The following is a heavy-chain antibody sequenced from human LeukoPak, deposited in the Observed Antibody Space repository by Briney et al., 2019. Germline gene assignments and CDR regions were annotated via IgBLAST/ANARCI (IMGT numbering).Heavy chain of an antibody. CDR3: ARQKYRPESQHDY. D-gene: IGHD3-16*02. J-gene: IGHJ4*02. CDR2: IYYSGTT. V-gene: IGHV4-59*08. Sequence: SESLSLTCTVSGDSISSYYWSWIRQPPGKGLEWIGYIYYSGTTYYNPSLKSRVTISVDTSKNQFSLKLSSVTAADTAVYYCARQKYRPESQHDYWGQGTLVTVSS. CDR1: GDSISSYY.